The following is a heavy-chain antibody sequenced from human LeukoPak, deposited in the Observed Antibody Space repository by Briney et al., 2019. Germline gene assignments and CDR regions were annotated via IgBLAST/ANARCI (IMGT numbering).Heavy chain of an antibody. CDR3: ARLDVVGGCYYDY. Sequence: PSETLSLTCTVSGGSISSSSYYWGWIRQPPGKGLEWIGSIYYSGSTYYNPSLKSRVTISVDTPKNQFSLKLSSVTAADTAVYYCARLDVVGGCYYDYWGQGTLVTVSS. CDR2: IYYSGST. CDR1: GGSISSSSYY. D-gene: IGHD3-22*01. V-gene: IGHV4-39*07. J-gene: IGHJ4*02.